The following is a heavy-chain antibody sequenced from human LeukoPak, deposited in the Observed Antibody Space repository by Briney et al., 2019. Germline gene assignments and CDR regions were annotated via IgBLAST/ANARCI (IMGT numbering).Heavy chain of an antibody. CDR2: ISYDGSNK. CDR3: AKTTSYYYDSSGYYLNY. Sequence: GRSLRRSCAASGFTFSSYAMHWVRQAPGKGLEWVAVISYDGSNKYYADSVKGRFTISRDNSKNTLYLQMNSLRAEDTAVYYCAKTTSYYYDSSGYYLNYWGHGTLVTVSS. D-gene: IGHD3-22*01. CDR1: GFTFSSYA. J-gene: IGHJ4*01. V-gene: IGHV3-30-3*02.